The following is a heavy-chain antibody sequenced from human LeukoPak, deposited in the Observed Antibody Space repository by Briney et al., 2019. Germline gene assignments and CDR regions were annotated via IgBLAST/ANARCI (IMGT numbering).Heavy chain of an antibody. V-gene: IGHV5-51*01. D-gene: IGHD1-26*01. CDR1: GYNFASYW. CDR3: ARTKEVGATTVYFDY. CDR2: IYPGDSDT. J-gene: IGHJ4*02. Sequence: GESLKISCKGSGYNFASYWIGWVRQMPGKGLEWMGIIYPGDSDTRYSPSFQGQVTISADKSISTAYLQWSSLKASDTAMYYCARTKEVGATTVYFDYWGQGTLVTVSS.